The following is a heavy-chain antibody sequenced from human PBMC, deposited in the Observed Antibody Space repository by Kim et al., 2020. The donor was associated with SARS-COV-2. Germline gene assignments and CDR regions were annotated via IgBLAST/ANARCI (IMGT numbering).Heavy chain of an antibody. CDR1: GGSFSGYY. Sequence: SETLSLTCAVYGGSFSGYYWSWIRQPPGKGLECIGEINHSGSTNYNPSLKSRVTISVDTSKNQFSLKLSSVTAADTAVYYCARAGIYDYVWGSYRHQGNDYWGQGTLVTVSS. CDR3: ARAGIYDYVWGSYRHQGNDY. D-gene: IGHD3-16*01. V-gene: IGHV4-34*01. CDR2: INHSGST. J-gene: IGHJ4*02.